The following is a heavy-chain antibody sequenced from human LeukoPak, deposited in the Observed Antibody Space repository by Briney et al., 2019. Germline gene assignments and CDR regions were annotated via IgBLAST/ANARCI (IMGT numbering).Heavy chain of an antibody. D-gene: IGHD2-15*01. CDR1: GFTFSDHF. CDR2: ISYDGSNK. CDR3: AKHTVVVVADY. J-gene: IGHJ4*02. Sequence: GGSLRLSCAASGFTFSDHFMDWVRQAPGKGLEWVAVISYDGSNKYYADSVKGRFTISRDNSKNTLYLQMNSLRAEDTAVYYCAKHTVVVVADYWGQGALVTVSS. V-gene: IGHV3-30*18.